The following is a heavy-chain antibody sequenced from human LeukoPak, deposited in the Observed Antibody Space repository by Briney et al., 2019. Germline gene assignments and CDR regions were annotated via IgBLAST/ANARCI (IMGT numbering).Heavy chain of an antibody. CDR2: INHSGST. CDR1: GGSFSGYY. Sequence: SETLSLTCAVYGGSFSGYYWSWIRQPPGKGLEWIGEINHSGSTNYNPSLKSRVTISVDTSKNQFSLKLSSVTAADTAVYYCARGRATMVRGVIKRCYFDYRGQGSLVTVSS. CDR3: ARGRATMVRGVIKRCYFDY. V-gene: IGHV4-34*01. D-gene: IGHD3-10*01. J-gene: IGHJ4*02.